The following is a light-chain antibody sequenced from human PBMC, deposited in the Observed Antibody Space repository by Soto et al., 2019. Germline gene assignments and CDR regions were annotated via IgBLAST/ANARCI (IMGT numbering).Light chain of an antibody. CDR1: QSVTSNY. CDR2: GAS. CDR3: HQYDTSPPLT. Sequence: EIVLTQSPGTLSLSPGDRATLSCRASQSVTSNYLAWYQQKPGQAPRLLLYGASRRAIGIPDRFSGSGSGTDFTLTISRLEPEDFAVYYCHQYDTSPPLTFGGGTKVEIK. J-gene: IGKJ4*01. V-gene: IGKV3-20*01.